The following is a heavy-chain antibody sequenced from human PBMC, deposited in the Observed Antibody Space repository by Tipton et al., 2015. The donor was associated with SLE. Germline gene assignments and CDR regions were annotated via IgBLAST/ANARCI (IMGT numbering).Heavy chain of an antibody. CDR2: IYHSGST. CDR3: ARPLYYYYYMDV. V-gene: IGHV4-4*02. Sequence: TLSLTCAVFGGSISRNNWWSWVRQPPGKGLEWIGEIYHSGSTNYNPSLKSRVTISVDKSKNQFSLKLNSVTAADTAVYYCARPLYYYYYMDVWGKGTTVTVSS. CDR1: GGSISRNNW. J-gene: IGHJ6*03.